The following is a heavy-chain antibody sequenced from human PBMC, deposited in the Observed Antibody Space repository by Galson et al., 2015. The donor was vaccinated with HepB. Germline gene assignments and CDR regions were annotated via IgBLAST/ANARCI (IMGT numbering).Heavy chain of an antibody. CDR1: GGSISSSSYY. D-gene: IGHD2-2*01. V-gene: IGHV4-39*01. J-gene: IGHJ4*02. CDR3: ARLPRELLSFDY. CDR2: IYYSGST. Sequence: SETLSLTCTVSGGSISSSSYYWGWIRQPPGKGLEWIGSIYYSGSTYYNPSLKSRVTISVDTSKNQFSLKLSSVTAADTAVYYCARLPRELLSFDYWGQGTLVTVSS.